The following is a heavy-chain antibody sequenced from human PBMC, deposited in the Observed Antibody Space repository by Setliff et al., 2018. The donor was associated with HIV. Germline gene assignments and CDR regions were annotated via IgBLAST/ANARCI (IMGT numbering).Heavy chain of an antibody. Sequence: SETLSLTCTVSGGSMSNYYWSWVRQPPGKGLEWMGDIFHTGSSTYNPSLKSRVSLSVDTSKNQFSLRLSAVTAADTAVYYCARLDDSGSYYENAFDIWGQGAMVTVSS. CDR1: GGSMSNYY. CDR3: ARLDDSGSYYENAFDI. J-gene: IGHJ3*02. CDR2: IFHTGSS. V-gene: IGHV4-59*01. D-gene: IGHD1-26*01.